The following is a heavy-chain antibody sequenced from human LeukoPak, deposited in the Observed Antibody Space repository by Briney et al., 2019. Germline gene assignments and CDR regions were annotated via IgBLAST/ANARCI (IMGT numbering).Heavy chain of an antibody. CDR1: GGSISSYY. V-gene: IGHV4-59*12. D-gene: IGHD3-10*01. CDR3: AREAQGVIQCFDY. J-gene: IGHJ4*02. Sequence: SETLSLTCTVSGGSISSYYWSWIRQPPGKGLEWIGYIYYSGSTNYNPSLKSRVTISVDTSKNQFSLKLSSVTAADTAVYYCAREAQGVIQCFDYWGQGTLVTVSS. CDR2: IYYSGST.